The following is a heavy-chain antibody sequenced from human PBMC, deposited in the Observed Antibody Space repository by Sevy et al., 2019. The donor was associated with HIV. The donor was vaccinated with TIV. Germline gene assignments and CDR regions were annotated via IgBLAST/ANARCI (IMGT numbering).Heavy chain of an antibody. J-gene: IGHJ4*02. CDR3: ARGEWGGVNY. CDR2: ISSSGSTI. V-gene: IGHV3-48*03. Sequence: GGSLRLSCAASGFTFSSYEMNWVRQAPGKGLERVSYISSSGSTIYYADSMKGRFTISRDNAKNSLYLQMNSLRAEDTAVYYCARGEWGGVNYWGQGTLVTVSS. CDR1: GFTFSSYE. D-gene: IGHD3-16*01.